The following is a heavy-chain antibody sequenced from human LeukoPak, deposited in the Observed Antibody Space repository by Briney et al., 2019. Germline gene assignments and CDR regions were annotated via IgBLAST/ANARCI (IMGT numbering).Heavy chain of an antibody. Sequence: GGSLRLSCAASGFTFSSYAMSWVRQAPGKGLEWVSAISGSGGSTYYADSVKGRFTISRDNSKNTLYLQMNSLRAEDTAAYYCARSHSSGNNIVYLGYWGQGTLVTVSS. D-gene: IGHD6-25*01. CDR1: GFTFSSYA. CDR2: ISGSGGST. V-gene: IGHV3-23*01. CDR3: ARSHSSGNNIVYLGY. J-gene: IGHJ4*02.